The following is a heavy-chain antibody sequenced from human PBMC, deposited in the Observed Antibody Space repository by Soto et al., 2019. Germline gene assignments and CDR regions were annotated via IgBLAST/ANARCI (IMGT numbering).Heavy chain of an antibody. Sequence: PGGSLRLSCAASGFTFSDYYMSWIRQAPGKGLEWVSYISSGSSYTDYADSVKGRFTISRDNAKNSLYLQMNSLRAEDTAVYYCARDYYDSSGYYPNSYYYGLDVWAQGTTVTVSS. CDR1: GFTFSDYY. CDR2: ISSGSSYT. V-gene: IGHV3-11*06. D-gene: IGHD3-22*01. J-gene: IGHJ6*02. CDR3: ARDYYDSSGYYPNSYYYGLDV.